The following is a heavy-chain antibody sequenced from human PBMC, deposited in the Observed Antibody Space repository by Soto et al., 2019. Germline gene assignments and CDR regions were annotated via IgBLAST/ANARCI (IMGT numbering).Heavy chain of an antibody. J-gene: IGHJ4*02. CDR3: LRVKEGQPIDF. Sequence: EVQLVESGGGLVQPGGSLRLSCEASGFTLSRHWMSWVRQAPGKGLEWVANIKQGETAKYYRDFVKGRFTISRDNAKDSLYLQINSLRAEHTAIYYCLRVKEGQPIDFWGQGTLVNVSS. CDR1: GFTLSRHW. V-gene: IGHV3-7*01. CDR2: IKQGETAK.